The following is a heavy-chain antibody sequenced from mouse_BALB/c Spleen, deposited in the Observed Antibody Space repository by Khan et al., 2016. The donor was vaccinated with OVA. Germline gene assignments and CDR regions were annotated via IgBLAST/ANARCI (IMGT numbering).Heavy chain of an antibody. CDR3: ARGSSYWYFDV. V-gene: IGHV1S29*02. CDR2: IYPYNGGT. Sequence: EVELVESGPELVKPGASVKISCKASGYTFTDYNMHWVKQSHGKSLEWIGYIYPYNGGTGYNQKFKSKATLTVDNSSSTAYMELRSLTSEDSAVYYCARGSSYWYFDVWGAGTTVTVSS. CDR1: GYTFTDYN. J-gene: IGHJ1*01. D-gene: IGHD1-1*01.